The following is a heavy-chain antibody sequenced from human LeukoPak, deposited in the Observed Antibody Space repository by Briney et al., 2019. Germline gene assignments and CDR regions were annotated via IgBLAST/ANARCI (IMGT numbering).Heavy chain of an antibody. CDR1: GFSFTHAW. D-gene: IGHD2-2*01. CDR2: IKSKTDGGTT. CDR3: TTDRYCSSTSCYPLTGWWY. V-gene: IGHV3-15*01. Sequence: GGSLRLSCAASGFSFTHAWITWVRQAPGKGLEWVGHIKSKTDGGTTDYAAPVKGRFTISRDDSKNTLYLQMNSLKTEDTAVYYCTTDRYCSSTSCYPLTGWWYWGQGTLVTVSS. J-gene: IGHJ4*02.